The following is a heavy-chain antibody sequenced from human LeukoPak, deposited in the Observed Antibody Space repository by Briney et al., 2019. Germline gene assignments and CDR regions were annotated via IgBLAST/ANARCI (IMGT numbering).Heavy chain of an antibody. CDR2: ISGDGGST. CDR1: GFTFDDYA. J-gene: IGHJ4*02. CDR3: AKDIVRDCSSTSCYAVY. D-gene: IGHD2-2*01. Sequence: GGSLRLSCAASGFTFDDYAMHWVRQAPGKGLEWVSLISGDGGSTYYADSVKGRFTISRDNSKNSLYLQMNSLRTEDTALYYCAKDIVRDCSSTSCYAVYWGQGTLVTVSS. V-gene: IGHV3-43*02.